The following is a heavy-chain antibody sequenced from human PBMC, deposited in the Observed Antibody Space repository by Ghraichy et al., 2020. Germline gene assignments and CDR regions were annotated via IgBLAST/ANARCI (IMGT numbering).Heavy chain of an antibody. J-gene: IGHJ5*02. V-gene: IGHV3-30-3*01. CDR2: ISYDGSNK. Sequence: GGSLRLSCAASGFTFSSYAMHWVRQAPGKGLEWVAVISYDGSNKYYADSVKGRFTISRDNSKNTLYLQMNSLRAEDTAVYYCARDWSLVGATSWGEFDPWGQGTLVTVSS. CDR3: ARDWSLVGATSWGEFDP. CDR1: GFTFSSYA. D-gene: IGHD1-26*01.